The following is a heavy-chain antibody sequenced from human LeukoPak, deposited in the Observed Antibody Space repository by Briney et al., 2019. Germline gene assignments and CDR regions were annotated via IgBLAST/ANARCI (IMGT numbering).Heavy chain of an antibody. D-gene: IGHD3-22*01. Sequence: PSETLSLTCTVSGGSISSYYWSWIRQPPGKGLEWIGYIYYSGSTNYNPSLKSRVTISVDTSKSQFSLKLSSVTAADTAVYYCAGSSGNYFDYWGQGTLVTVSS. CDR1: GGSISSYY. V-gene: IGHV4-59*01. CDR3: AGSSGNYFDY. J-gene: IGHJ4*02. CDR2: IYYSGST.